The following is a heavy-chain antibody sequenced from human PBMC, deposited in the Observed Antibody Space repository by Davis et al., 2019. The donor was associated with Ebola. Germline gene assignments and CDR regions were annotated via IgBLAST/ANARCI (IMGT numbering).Heavy chain of an antibody. J-gene: IGHJ4*02. CDR3: ARDHRIIAAAGSWKGGYFDY. V-gene: IGHV3-7*01. Sequence: PGGSLRLSCAASGFTFSSYWMSWVRHAPGKGLDWVANIKEDGSEKYHVDSVKGRFTISRDNAKNSLYLQMNSLRAEDTAVYYCARDHRIIAAAGSWKGGYFDYWGQGTLVTVSS. CDR2: IKEDGSEK. D-gene: IGHD6-13*01. CDR1: GFTFSSYW.